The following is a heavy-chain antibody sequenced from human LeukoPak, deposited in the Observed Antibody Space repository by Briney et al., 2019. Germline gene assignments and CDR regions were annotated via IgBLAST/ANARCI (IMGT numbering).Heavy chain of an antibody. Sequence: GGSLRLSCAASGFTFSNYGMSWVRQAPGKGLEWVSAIPGNGESTFYADSVKGRFTISRDNSKNTLYLQMNSLRVEDTAVYYCAGTTTMTTKHFQHWGQGTLVIVSS. J-gene: IGHJ1*01. CDR1: GFTFSNYG. CDR2: IPGNGEST. CDR3: AGTTTMTTKHFQH. D-gene: IGHD4-17*01. V-gene: IGHV3-23*01.